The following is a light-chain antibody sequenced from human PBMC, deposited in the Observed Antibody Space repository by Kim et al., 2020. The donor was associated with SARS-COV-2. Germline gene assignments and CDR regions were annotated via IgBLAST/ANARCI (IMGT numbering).Light chain of an antibody. CDR1: QSISSW. CDR3: QHYNSSLWT. V-gene: IGKV1-5*03. J-gene: IGKJ1*01. Sequence: ESVGDRVTITCRASQSISSWLAWYQQKPGKPPKLLTYKASSLESGVPSKFSGSGSGTEFTLTISSLQPDDFATYYCQHYNSSLWTCGQETTVDIK. CDR2: KAS.